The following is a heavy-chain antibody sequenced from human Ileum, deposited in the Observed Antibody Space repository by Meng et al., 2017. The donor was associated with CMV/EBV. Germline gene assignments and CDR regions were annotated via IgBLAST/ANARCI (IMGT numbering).Heavy chain of an antibody. Sequence: GQLAESGPGRVKPSASLSLTCTVSGESITSVYGGWSRQPAGKALEWIGRIYHGGSTNYNPSLKSRVTLSVDTSKNQFSMRLTSVTAADTAVYYCARGPGGFGDFNFDYWGQGTLVTVSS. J-gene: IGHJ4*02. CDR3: ARGPGGFGDFNFDY. D-gene: IGHD3-16*01. CDR1: GESITSVY. CDR2: IYHGGST. V-gene: IGHV4-4*07.